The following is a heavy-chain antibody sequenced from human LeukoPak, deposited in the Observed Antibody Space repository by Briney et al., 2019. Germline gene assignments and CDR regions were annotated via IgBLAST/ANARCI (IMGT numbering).Heavy chain of an antibody. D-gene: IGHD6-19*01. CDR1: GFTFSSYS. Sequence: GGSLRLSCVASGFTFSSYSMNWVRQAPGKGLEWVSSISSSSSYIYYADSVKGRFTISRDNAKNSLYLQMNSLRAEDTAVYYCAREVAESYYFDYWGQGTLVTVSS. CDR3: AREVAESYYFDY. J-gene: IGHJ4*02. V-gene: IGHV3-21*01. CDR2: ISSSSSYI.